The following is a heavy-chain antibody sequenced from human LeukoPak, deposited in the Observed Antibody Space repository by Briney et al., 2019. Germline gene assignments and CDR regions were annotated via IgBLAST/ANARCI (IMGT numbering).Heavy chain of an antibody. D-gene: IGHD5-24*01. CDR2: VYYTGST. CDR3: ARLYLPATRFDY. V-gene: IGHV4-59*08. Sequence: SETLSLTCTVSGGSISSYYWSWVRQPPGKGLEWIGFVYYTGSTNYSPSLKSRVTISVDTSKNQFSLKLRSVTAADTAVYYCARLYLPATRFDYWGQGTLVTVSS. J-gene: IGHJ4*02. CDR1: GGSISSYY.